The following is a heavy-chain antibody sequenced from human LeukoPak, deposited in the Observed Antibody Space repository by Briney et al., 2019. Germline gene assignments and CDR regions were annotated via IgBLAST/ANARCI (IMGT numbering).Heavy chain of an antibody. CDR2: IKQDGSEK. V-gene: IGHV3-7*04. CDR1: GFSFGDYS. Sequence: PGGSLRLSCTASGFSFGDYSMSWVRQAPGKGLEWVANIKQDGSEKYYVDSVKGRFTISRDNAKNSLYLQMNSLRAEDTAVYYCARERYDAFDIWGQGTMVTVSS. CDR3: ARERYDAFDI. J-gene: IGHJ3*02. D-gene: IGHD4-17*01.